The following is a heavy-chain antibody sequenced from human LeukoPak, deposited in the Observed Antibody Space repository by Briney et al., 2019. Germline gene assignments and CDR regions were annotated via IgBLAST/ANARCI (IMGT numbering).Heavy chain of an antibody. V-gene: IGHV4-4*02. Sequence: PSGTLSLTCTVSGGSISSTNWWSWVRQPPGKGLEWIGDIYHDGSDYYNPSLKSRVTISVDTSKNQFSLRLTSVTAADTAVYYCARQHFYGSGSYWLDYYYMDVWGKGTTVTISS. J-gene: IGHJ6*03. CDR1: GGSISSTNW. D-gene: IGHD3-10*01. CDR3: ARQHFYGSGSYWLDYYYMDV. CDR2: IYHDGSD.